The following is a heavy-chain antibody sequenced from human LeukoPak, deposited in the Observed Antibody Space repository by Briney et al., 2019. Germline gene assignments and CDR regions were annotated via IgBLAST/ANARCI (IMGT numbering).Heavy chain of an antibody. D-gene: IGHD3-16*01. V-gene: IGHV4-34*01. CDR2: VNHSGST. Sequence: SETLSLTCAVYGGSFSGYYWSWIRQPPGKGLEWIGEVNHSGSTNYNPSLKSRVTISVDTSKNQFSLKLSSVTAADTAVYYCARMGRERRSAYMDVWGKGTTVTVSS. CDR3: ARMGRERRSAYMDV. J-gene: IGHJ6*03. CDR1: GGSFSGYY.